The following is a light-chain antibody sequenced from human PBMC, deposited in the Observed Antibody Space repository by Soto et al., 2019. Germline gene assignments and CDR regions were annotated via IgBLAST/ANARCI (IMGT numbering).Light chain of an antibody. V-gene: IGLV2-14*03. CDR3: SSYTNSNTRQIV. J-gene: IGLJ1*01. Sequence: QSAMAQPASVSGSPGQSINISCTGTSSDVGGYNYVSWYQHHPGKAPKLIIYDVSNRPSGVSNPFSGSKSGNTASLTISGLQPEDEADYYCSSYTNSNTRQIVFGTGTKVTVL. CDR1: SSDVGGYNY. CDR2: DVS.